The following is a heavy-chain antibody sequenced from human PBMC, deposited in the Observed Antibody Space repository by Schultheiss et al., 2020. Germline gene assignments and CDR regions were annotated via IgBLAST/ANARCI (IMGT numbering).Heavy chain of an antibody. CDR3: AREGSSGWYDY. J-gene: IGHJ4*02. V-gene: IGHV3-7*01. CDR1: GFTFSSYW. Sequence: GGSLRLSCAASGFTFSSYWMSWVRQAPGKGLEWVANIKQDGSEKYYVYSVKGRFTISRDNAKNSLYLQMNSLRAEDTAVYYCAREGSSGWYDYWGQGTLVTVSS. D-gene: IGHD6-19*01. CDR2: IKQDGSEK.